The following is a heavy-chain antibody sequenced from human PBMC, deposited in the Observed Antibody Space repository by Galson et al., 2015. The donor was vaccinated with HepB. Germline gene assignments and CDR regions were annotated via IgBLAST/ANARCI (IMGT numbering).Heavy chain of an antibody. CDR1: GGTFSSYA. CDR3: ARVGDYDFWSGQIWAHNWFDP. V-gene: IGHV1-69*13. Sequence: SVKVSCKASGGTFSSYAISWVRQAPGQGLEWMGGIIPIFGTANYAQKFQGRVTITADESTSTAYMELSSLRSEDTAVYYCARVGDYDFWSGQIWAHNWFDPWGQGTLVTVSS. J-gene: IGHJ5*02. D-gene: IGHD3-3*01. CDR2: IIPIFGTA.